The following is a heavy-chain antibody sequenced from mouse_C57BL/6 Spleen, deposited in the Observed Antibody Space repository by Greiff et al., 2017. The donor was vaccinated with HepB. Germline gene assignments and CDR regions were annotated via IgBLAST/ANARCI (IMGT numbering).Heavy chain of an antibody. D-gene: IGHD2-12*01. CDR1: GFSLTSYA. V-gene: IGHV2-9-1*01. Sequence: VQLVESGPGLVAPSQSLSITCTVSGFSLTSYAISWVRQPPGKGLEWLGVIWTGGGTNYNSALKSRLSISKDNSKSQVFLKMNSLQTDDTARYYCARGAYYSKEGYFDVWGTGTTVTVSS. J-gene: IGHJ1*03. CDR2: IWTGGGT. CDR3: ARGAYYSKEGYFDV.